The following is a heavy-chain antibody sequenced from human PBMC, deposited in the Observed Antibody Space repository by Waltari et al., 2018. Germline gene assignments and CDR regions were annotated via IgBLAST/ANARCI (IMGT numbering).Heavy chain of an antibody. J-gene: IGHJ3*02. CDR3: ARAEYQLPSGRAFDI. D-gene: IGHD2-2*01. CDR2: IYYSGST. V-gene: IGHV4-39*07. CDR1: GGSISSSSYY. Sequence: QLQLQESGPGLVKPSETMSLTCTVSGGSISSSSYYWGWIRQPPGKGLEWIGSIYYSGSTYYNPSLKSRVTISVDTSKNQFSLKLSSVTAADTAVYYCARAEYQLPSGRAFDIWGQGTMVTVSS.